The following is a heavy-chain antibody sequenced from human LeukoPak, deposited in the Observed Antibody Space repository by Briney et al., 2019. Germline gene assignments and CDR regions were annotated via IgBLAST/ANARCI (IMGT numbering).Heavy chain of an antibody. J-gene: IGHJ4*02. CDR3: ARETEDTAMVTTY. Sequence: SETLSLTCAAYGGSFSGYYWSWVRQSPGKGLEWIYNPFRQSRVTVSLDTSKSQFSLNLRSVTAADTAVYYCARETEDTAMVTTYWGQGTLVTVSS. V-gene: IGHV4-34*01. CDR1: GGSFSGYY. D-gene: IGHD5-18*01.